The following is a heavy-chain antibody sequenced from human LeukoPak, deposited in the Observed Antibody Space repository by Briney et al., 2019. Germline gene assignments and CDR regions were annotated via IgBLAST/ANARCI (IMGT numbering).Heavy chain of an antibody. CDR2: IYYSGST. J-gene: IGHJ4*02. Sequence: PSETLSLTCTVSGGSISSSRYYWGWIRQPPGKGLEWIGRIYYSGSTDYNPSLKSRVTIDVDTSKNQFSLKLTSVTAADTAVYYCARLTDYWGQGTLVTVSS. CDR1: GGSISSSRYY. V-gene: IGHV4-39*01. CDR3: ARLTDY.